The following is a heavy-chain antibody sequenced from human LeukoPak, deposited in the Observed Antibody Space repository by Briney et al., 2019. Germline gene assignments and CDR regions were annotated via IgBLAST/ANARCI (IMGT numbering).Heavy chain of an antibody. CDR1: GFTFSSYA. CDR2: ISNNGGGT. D-gene: IGHD4-23*01. J-gene: IGHJ4*02. V-gene: IGHV3-23*01. Sequence: PGGSLRLSCAASGFTFSSYAMSWVRQAPGKGLEWGSAISNNGGGTYYADSVKGRFTISRDNSKTTLYLQMNSLRAADTAVYYCAPLTVADSLFDYWGQGTLVTVSS. CDR3: APLTVADSLFDY.